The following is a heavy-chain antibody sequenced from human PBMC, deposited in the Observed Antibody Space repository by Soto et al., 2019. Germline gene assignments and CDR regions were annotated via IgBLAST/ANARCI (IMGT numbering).Heavy chain of an antibody. V-gene: IGHV3-74*01. CDR3: ARERLSYFDWPLDY. Sequence: GGSLRLSCAASGFTFSSHWMHWVRQAPGKGLVWVSRINSDGSSTSYADSVKGRFTISRDNAKNTLYLQMNSLRAEDTAVYYCARERLSYFDWPLDYWGQGTLVTVSS. D-gene: IGHD3-9*01. CDR2: INSDGSST. CDR1: GFTFSSHW. J-gene: IGHJ4*02.